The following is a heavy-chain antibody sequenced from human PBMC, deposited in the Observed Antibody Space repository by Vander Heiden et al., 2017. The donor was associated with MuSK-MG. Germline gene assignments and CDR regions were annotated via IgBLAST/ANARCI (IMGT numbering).Heavy chain of an antibody. Sequence: WIRQPPGKGLEWIGSIYYSGSTYYNPSLKSRVTISVDTSKNQFSLKLSSVTAADTAVYYCARQGWNWKYGRPNWFDPWGQGTLVTVSS. D-gene: IGHD1-7*01. CDR3: ARQGWNWKYGRPNWFDP. V-gene: IGHV4-39*01. J-gene: IGHJ5*02. CDR2: IYYSGST.